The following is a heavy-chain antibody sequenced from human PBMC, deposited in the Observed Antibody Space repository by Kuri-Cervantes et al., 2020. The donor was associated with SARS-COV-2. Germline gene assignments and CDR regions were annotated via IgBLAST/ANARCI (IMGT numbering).Heavy chain of an antibody. CDR2: IGTAGDP. J-gene: IGHJ6*02. Sequence: GGSLRLSCAVSGFIFSRYDMHWARQGIGKGLEWVSPIGTAGDPYYPGSVKGRLTISRDNSKNTLYLQMNSLRAEDTAVYYCARSTWGSGHYYGMDVWGQGTTVTVSS. D-gene: IGHD7-27*01. V-gene: IGHV3-13*05. CDR3: ARSTWGSGHYYGMDV. CDR1: GFIFSRYD.